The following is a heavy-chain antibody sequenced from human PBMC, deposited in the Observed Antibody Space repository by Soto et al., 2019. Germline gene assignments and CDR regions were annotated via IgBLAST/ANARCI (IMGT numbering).Heavy chain of an antibody. CDR3: ARDRYSYGYPQDY. CDR1: GFTFSSYG. J-gene: IGHJ4*02. D-gene: IGHD5-18*01. Sequence: QVQLVESGGGVVQPGRSLRLSCAASGFTFSSYGMLWVRQAPGKGLEWVAVIWYDGSNKYYADSVKGRFTISRDNSKNTLYLQMNSLRAEDTAVYYCARDRYSYGYPQDYWGQGTLVTVSS. V-gene: IGHV3-33*01. CDR2: IWYDGSNK.